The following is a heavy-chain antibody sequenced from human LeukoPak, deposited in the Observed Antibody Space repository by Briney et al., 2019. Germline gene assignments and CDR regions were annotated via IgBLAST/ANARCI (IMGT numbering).Heavy chain of an antibody. CDR3: ARDGGYHDNSGYYHSYYFDY. CDR2: IWDDGSNQ. J-gene: IGHJ4*02. CDR1: GFVFSTYG. V-gene: IGHV3-33*01. D-gene: IGHD3-22*01. Sequence: GRSLRLSCAASGFVFSTYGMHWVRQAPGKGLEWVAVIWDDGSNQYYVDSVRGRFTISRDNSKNTLYLQMNSLRAEDTAVYYCARDGGYHDNSGYYHSYYFDYWGQGTLVTVSS.